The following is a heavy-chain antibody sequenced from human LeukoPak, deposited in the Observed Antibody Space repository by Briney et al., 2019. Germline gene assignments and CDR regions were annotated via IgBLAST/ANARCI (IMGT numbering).Heavy chain of an antibody. V-gene: IGHV4-34*01. Sequence: SETLSLTCAVYGGSFSGYYWSWIRQPPGKGLEWIGEINHSGSTNYNPSLKGRVTISVGTSKNQFSLKLSSVTAADTAVYYCARGRVRGYCSSTSCYYYYGMDVWGQGTTVTVSS. CDR3: ARGRVRGYCSSTSCYYYYGMDV. J-gene: IGHJ6*02. D-gene: IGHD2-2*01. CDR2: INHSGST. CDR1: GGSFSGYY.